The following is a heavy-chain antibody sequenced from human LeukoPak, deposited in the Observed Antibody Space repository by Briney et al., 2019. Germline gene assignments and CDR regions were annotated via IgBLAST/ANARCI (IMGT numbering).Heavy chain of an antibody. D-gene: IGHD2-15*01. CDR3: ASSGGSGTWASDI. V-gene: IGHV1-18*01. J-gene: IGHJ3*02. CDR2: ISAYNGNT. Sequence: ASVKVSCKASGYTFTSYGISWVRQAPGQGLEWMGWISAYNGNTKYAQRLQGRVTMTTDTSTTTAYVELRSLRSDDTAVYYCASSGGSGTWASDIWGQGTMVTVSS. CDR1: GYTFTSYG.